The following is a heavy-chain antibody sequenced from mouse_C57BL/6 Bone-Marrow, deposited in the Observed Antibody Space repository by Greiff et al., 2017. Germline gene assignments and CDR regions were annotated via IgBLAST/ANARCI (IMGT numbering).Heavy chain of an antibody. V-gene: IGHV14-2*01. Sequence: VQLQQSGAELVKPGASVKLSCTASAFNFKASYMPGVKEGTEQGLGGIGRIDPADGETKYAPKFQGKATITADTSSNTAYLQLSSLTSEDTAVYYCARRYGSSSYAMDYWGQGTSVTVSS. CDR2: IDPADGET. J-gene: IGHJ4*01. CDR1: AFNFKASY. D-gene: IGHD1-1*01. CDR3: ARRYGSSSYAMDY.